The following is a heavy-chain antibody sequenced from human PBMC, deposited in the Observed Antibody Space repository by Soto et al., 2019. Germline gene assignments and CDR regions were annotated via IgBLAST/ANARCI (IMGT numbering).Heavy chain of an antibody. CDR1: GGTFSSYA. CDR3: ASMDSQPSPGGYYYCGMDV. CDR2: IIPIFGTA. V-gene: IGHV1-69*01. J-gene: IGHJ6*02. D-gene: IGHD2-15*01. Sequence: QVQLVQSGAEVKKPGSSVKVSCKASGGTFSSYAISWVRQAPGQGLEWMGGIIPIFGTANYAQQFQGRVTITADESTSTAYMELSSLRSEDTAVYYCASMDSQPSPGGYYYCGMDVWGQGTTVTVS.